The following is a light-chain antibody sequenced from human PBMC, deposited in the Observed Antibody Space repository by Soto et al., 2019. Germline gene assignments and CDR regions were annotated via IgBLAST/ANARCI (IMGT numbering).Light chain of an antibody. CDR3: QQRSNWQVT. Sequence: EIVMPQSPATLPVSPGERATLSXRASQSVSSKLAWYQQKPGQAPRLLIYDASNRATGIPARFSGSGSGTDFTLTISSLEPEDFAVYYCQQRSNWQVTFGQGTRLEI. CDR2: DAS. CDR1: QSVSSK. J-gene: IGKJ5*01. V-gene: IGKV3D-11*02.